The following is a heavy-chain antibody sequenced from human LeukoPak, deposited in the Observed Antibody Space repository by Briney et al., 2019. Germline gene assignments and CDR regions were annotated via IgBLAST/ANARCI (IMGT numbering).Heavy chain of an antibody. CDR2: ISGSGGST. Sequence: GGSLRLSCAASGFTFSSYAMSWVRQAPGKGLEWVSAISGSGGSTYYADSVKGRFTISRDNSKNTLYLQMNSLRAEDTAVYYCARALARWDGMDVWGQGTTVTVSS. V-gene: IGHV3-23*01. J-gene: IGHJ6*02. CDR3: ARALARWDGMDV. CDR1: GFTFSSYA. D-gene: IGHD6-13*01.